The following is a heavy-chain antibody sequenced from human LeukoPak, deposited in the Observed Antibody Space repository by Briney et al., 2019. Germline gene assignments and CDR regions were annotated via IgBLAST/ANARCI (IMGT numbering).Heavy chain of an antibody. Sequence: GGSLRLSCAASGFRFDGYGMSWVRQAPGKGLEWVSGINWNGGSTNYADSVKGRFTISRDNAKNSLNLQMNSLRVEDTAFYYCTRDLFPTSSSLDFWGQGTLVTVSS. CDR3: TRDLFPTSSSLDF. V-gene: IGHV3-20*04. CDR1: GFRFDGYG. D-gene: IGHD2-2*01. J-gene: IGHJ4*02. CDR2: INWNGGST.